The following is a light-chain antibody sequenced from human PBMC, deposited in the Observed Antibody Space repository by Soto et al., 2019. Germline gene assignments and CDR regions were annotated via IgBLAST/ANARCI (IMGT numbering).Light chain of an antibody. CDR3: QQYGSSPLT. CDR2: GAS. V-gene: IGKV3-20*01. J-gene: IGKJ1*01. CDR1: QSVYSRY. Sequence: DIVLTQSPGTLSLSPGERATLSCRASQSVYSRYLAWYQQKPGQAPRLLIYGASSRAIGIPDRFSGSGSETEFSLTISRLEPEDFAVYYCQQYGSSPLTFGQGTKVEIK.